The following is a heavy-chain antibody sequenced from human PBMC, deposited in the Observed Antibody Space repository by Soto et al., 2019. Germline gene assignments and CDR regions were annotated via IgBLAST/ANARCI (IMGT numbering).Heavy chain of an antibody. J-gene: IGHJ6*02. CDR2: ISGYNGNT. CDR3: AREGPAPYYYYGMDV. Sequence: QVQLVQSRGEAKKPGASVKVSCKTSGYSFTTYGISWVRQAPGQGLEWMGWISGYNGNTNYAQKLQGRVTMTTDTSTSTANMELRSLRSDDTAVYYCAREGPAPYYYYGMDVWGQGSTVTVSS. V-gene: IGHV1-18*01. CDR1: GYSFTTYG.